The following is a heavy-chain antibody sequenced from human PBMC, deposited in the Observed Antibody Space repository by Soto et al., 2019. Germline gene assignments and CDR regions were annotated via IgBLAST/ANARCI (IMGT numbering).Heavy chain of an antibody. CDR2: MNPGSGDT. Sequence: VASGKVCCKASGYTFTNNYVTWVRQATGQGLEWMGWMNPGSGDTGYAQKFQGRVTMTRNISIATAYMELSSLRSEDTAIYYCARMASFGSLNWFDPWGQGTLVTVSS. CDR1: GYTFTNNY. CDR3: ARMASFGSLNWFDP. D-gene: IGHD5-18*01. V-gene: IGHV1-8*01. J-gene: IGHJ5*02.